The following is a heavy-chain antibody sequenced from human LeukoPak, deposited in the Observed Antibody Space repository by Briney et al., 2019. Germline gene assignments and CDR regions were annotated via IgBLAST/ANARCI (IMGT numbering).Heavy chain of an antibody. CDR2: INHSGST. J-gene: IGHJ4*02. V-gene: IGHV4-34*01. CDR1: GGSFSGYY. CDR3: ARLIMITFGGPKSFDY. Sequence: SETLSLTRAVYGGSFSGYYWSWIRQPPGKGLEWIGEINHSGSTNYNPSLKSRVTISVDTSKNQFSLKLSSVTAADTAVYYCARLIMITFGGPKSFDYWGQGTLVTVSS. D-gene: IGHD3-16*01.